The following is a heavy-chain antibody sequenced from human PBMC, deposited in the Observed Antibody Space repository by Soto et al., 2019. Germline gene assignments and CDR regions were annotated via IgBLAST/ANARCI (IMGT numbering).Heavy chain of an antibody. CDR1: GFTFSSYA. CDR2: ISGSGGST. V-gene: IGHV3-23*01. Sequence: GGSLRLSCAASGFTFSSYAMSWVRQAPGKGLEWVSAISGSGGSTYYADSVKGRFTISRDNSKNTLYLQMNSLRAEDTAVYYCAKRGIVGATGSPLFDYWGQGTLVTVSS. D-gene: IGHD1-26*01. CDR3: AKRGIVGATGSPLFDY. J-gene: IGHJ4*02.